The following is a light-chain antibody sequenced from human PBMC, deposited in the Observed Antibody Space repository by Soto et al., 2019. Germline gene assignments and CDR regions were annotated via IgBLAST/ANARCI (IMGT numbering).Light chain of an antibody. CDR1: SSDVGAYNY. CDR2: EVT. V-gene: IGLV2-14*01. Sequence: QSALTQPASVSGSPGQSITISCTGSSSDVGAYNYVSWYQQHTGKAPRLMIYEVTNRPSGVSNRFSGSKSDNTASLTISGLRAEDEADYYCSSYTSGSTLVVFGGGTKLTVL. J-gene: IGLJ2*01. CDR3: SSYTSGSTLVV.